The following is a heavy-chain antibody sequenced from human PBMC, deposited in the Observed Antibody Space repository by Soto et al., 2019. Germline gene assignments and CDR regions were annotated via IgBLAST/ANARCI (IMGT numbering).Heavy chain of an antibody. D-gene: IGHD3-3*01. V-gene: IGHV3-33*01. CDR2: IWYDGSNK. CDR3: AREVVDTIFGVVIRGFHGMDV. J-gene: IGHJ6*02. CDR1: GFTFSTYG. Sequence: GGSLRLSCAASGFTFSTYGMHWVRQAPGKGLEWVAVIWYDGSNKYYADSVKGRFTISRDNSKNTLYLQMNSLRAEDTVVYYCAREVVDTIFGVVIRGFHGMDVWGQGTTVTVSS.